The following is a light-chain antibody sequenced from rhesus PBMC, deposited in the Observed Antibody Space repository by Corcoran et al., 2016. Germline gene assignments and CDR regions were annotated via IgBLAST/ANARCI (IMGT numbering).Light chain of an antibody. V-gene: IGKV3-10*01. J-gene: IGKJ2*01. CDR2: GAS. CDR1: HSVGSY. CDR3: YQHSTGYS. Sequence: QIILTQSPATLSLSPGERATLSCRASHSVGSYLAWYQQKPGQAPRLLIYGASSRATGIPERFSGSGSGTDFTLTISSLEPEDVGVYHCYQHSTGYSFGQGTKVEIK.